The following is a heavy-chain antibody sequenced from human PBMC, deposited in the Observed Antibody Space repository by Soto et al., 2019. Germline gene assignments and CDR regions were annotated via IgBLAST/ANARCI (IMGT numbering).Heavy chain of an antibody. Sequence: RASVKVSCKASGGTFSSYAISWVRQAPGQGLEWMGGIIPIFGTANYAQKFQGRVTITADESTSTAYMELSSLRSEDTAVYYCASAEYSSSSYYYYYGMDVWGQGTTVTVSS. J-gene: IGHJ6*02. CDR2: IIPIFGTA. D-gene: IGHD6-6*01. CDR3: ASAEYSSSSYYYYYGMDV. CDR1: GGTFSSYA. V-gene: IGHV1-69*13.